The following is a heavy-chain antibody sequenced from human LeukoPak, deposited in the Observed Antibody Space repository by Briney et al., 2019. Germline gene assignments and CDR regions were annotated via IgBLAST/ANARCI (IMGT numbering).Heavy chain of an antibody. CDR3: ASIRVVRGVLEYFDY. CDR1: GGSFSGYY. CDR2: INHSGST. V-gene: IGHV4-34*01. D-gene: IGHD3-10*01. Sequence: PSETLSLTCAVYGGSFSGYYWSWIRQPPGKGLEWIGEINHSGSTNYNPSLKSRVTISVDTSKNQFSLKLSSVTAADTAVYYCASIRVVRGVLEYFDYWGQGTLVTVSS. J-gene: IGHJ4*02.